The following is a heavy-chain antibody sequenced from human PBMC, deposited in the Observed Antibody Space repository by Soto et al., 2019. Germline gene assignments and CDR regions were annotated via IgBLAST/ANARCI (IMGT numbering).Heavy chain of an antibody. CDR3: ARWGTTVGFDL. CDR1: GFRFKSFV. V-gene: IGHV3-30*19. Sequence: ESGGGVVQPGASLRLSCAASGFRFKSFVMHWVRQAPGKGLEWVAFTSYDGNNKDYGDSVKGRFTVSRDNSQNTLHLQMDFLRPEDTARYYCARWGTTVGFDLWGQGTLVSVSS. J-gene: IGHJ4*02. D-gene: IGHD4-17*01. CDR2: TSYDGNNK.